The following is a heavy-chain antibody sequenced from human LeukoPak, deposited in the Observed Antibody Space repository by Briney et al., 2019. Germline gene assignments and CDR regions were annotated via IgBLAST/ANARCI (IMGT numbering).Heavy chain of an antibody. CDR2: IYSGGNT. CDR3: AREGYGDYSFDY. Sequence: SGGSLRLSCAASGFTFSYYSMNWVRQAPGKGLEWVSVIYSGGNTYYSDSVKGRFTISRDNSKNTQYLQKNSLRAEDTAVYYCAREGYGDYSFDYWGQGTLVTVSS. V-gene: IGHV3-66*01. CDR1: GFTFSYYS. J-gene: IGHJ4*02. D-gene: IGHD4-17*01.